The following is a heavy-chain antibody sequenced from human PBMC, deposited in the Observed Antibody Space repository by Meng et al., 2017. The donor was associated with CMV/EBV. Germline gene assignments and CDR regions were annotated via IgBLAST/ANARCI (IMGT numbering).Heavy chain of an antibody. CDR3: ASFYYCSSTSCYTENYYNYGMDV. D-gene: IGHD2-2*02. CDR1: GGTFSSYA. J-gene: IGHJ6*02. V-gene: IGHV1-69*05. CDR2: IIPIFGTA. Sequence: SVKVSCKASGGTFSSYAISWVRQAPGQGLEWMGGIIPIFGTANYAQKFQGRVTITTDESTSTAYMELSSLRSEDTAVYYCASFYYCSSTSCYTENYYNYGMDVWGQGTTVTVSS.